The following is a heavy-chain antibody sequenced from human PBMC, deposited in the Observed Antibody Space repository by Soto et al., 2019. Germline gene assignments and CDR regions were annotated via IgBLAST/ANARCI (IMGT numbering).Heavy chain of an antibody. CDR2: ITASGART. CDR3: AREYTAWPLAYGLDV. D-gene: IGHD2-2*02. J-gene: IGHJ6*02. CDR1: GFTFNKYA. V-gene: IGHV3-23*01. Sequence: GGSLRLSCVASGFTFNKYAMTWVRQAPGKGLEWISGITASGARTFYADSVKGRFTISRDNAKNSVSLQMNSLRAEDTAVYYCAREYTAWPLAYGLDVWGQGTTVTVSS.